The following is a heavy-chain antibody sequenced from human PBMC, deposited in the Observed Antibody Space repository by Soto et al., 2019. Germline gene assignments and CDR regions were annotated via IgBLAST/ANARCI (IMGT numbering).Heavy chain of an antibody. CDR3: ARHDWFDP. V-gene: IGHV3-23*01. CDR2: ISGSGGST. Sequence: GGSLRLSCAASGSTFSSYAMSWVRQAPGKGLERVSTISGSGGSTYYADSVKGRFTISRDNSKNTLYLQMNSLRAEDTAVYYCARHDWFDPWGQGTLVTVSS. CDR1: GSTFSSYA. J-gene: IGHJ5*02.